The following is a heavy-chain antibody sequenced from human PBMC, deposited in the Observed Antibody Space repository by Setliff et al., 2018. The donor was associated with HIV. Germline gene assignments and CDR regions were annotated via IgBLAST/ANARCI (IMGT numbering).Heavy chain of an antibody. V-gene: IGHV3-66*01. D-gene: IGHD3-10*01. J-gene: IGHJ6*02. Sequence: GGSLRLSCAASGFSVSNKYMTWVRQAPGEGLEWVSIIYSDGYTYYADSVKGRFTISRDNAKNSLYLQMNSLRAEDTAVYFCASTGLLLPRFGASYYYYGMDVWGQGTTVTVSS. CDR3: ASTGLLLPRFGASYYYYGMDV. CDR2: IYSDGYT. CDR1: GFSVSNKY.